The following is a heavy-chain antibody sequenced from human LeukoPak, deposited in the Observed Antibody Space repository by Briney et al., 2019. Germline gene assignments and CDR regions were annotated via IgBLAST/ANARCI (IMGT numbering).Heavy chain of an antibody. CDR3: ARDEYYYDSSGYYLSG. CDR2: IIPILGIA. CDR1: GGTFSSYA. D-gene: IGHD3-22*01. Sequence: GSSVKVSCKASGGTFSSYAISWVRQAPGQGLEWMGRIIPILGIANYAQKFQGRVTITAGKSTSTAYMELSSLRSEDTAVYYCARDEYYYDSSGYYLSGWGQGTLVTVSS. V-gene: IGHV1-69*04. J-gene: IGHJ4*02.